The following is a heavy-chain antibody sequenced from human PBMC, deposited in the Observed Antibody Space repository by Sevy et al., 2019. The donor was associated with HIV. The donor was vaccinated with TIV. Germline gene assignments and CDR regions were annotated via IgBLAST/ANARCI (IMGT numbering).Heavy chain of an antibody. V-gene: IGHV3-23*01. J-gene: IGHJ3*02. D-gene: IGHD5-18*01. CDR1: GFTFSSYA. Sequence: GGSLRLSCAASGFTFSSYAMSWVRQAPGKGLDWISAVSGNGGHTYYADSVKGRFTISRDNSKNTLFLLMNSLRAEDTAVYYCAKEIQRGGAFDNWGQGTMVTVSS. CDR3: AKEIQRGGAFDN. CDR2: VSGNGGHT.